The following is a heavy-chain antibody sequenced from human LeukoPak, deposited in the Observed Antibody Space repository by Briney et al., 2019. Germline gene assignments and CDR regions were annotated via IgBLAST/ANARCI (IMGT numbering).Heavy chain of an antibody. CDR3: SYDSSGYYAFDI. Sequence: GSSVKVSCRASGGTFSSYAISWVRQAPGQGLEWMGRIIPIFGTANYAQKFQGRVTITTDESTSTAYMELSSLRSGDTAVYYCSYDSSGYYAFDIWGQGTMVTVSS. D-gene: IGHD3-22*01. CDR1: GGTFSSYA. CDR2: IIPIFGTA. V-gene: IGHV1-69*05. J-gene: IGHJ3*02.